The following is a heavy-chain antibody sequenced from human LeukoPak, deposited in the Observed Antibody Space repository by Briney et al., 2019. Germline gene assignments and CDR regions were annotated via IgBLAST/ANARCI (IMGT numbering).Heavy chain of an antibody. CDR1: GGSFSGYY. V-gene: IGHV4-34*01. J-gene: IGHJ4*02. D-gene: IGHD3-22*01. CDR2: INHSGST. CDR3: ARASTLDYDSSGYYYVFDY. Sequence: SETLSLTCAVYGGSFSGYYWSWIRQPPGKGLEWIGEINHSGSTNYNPSLKSRVTISVDTSKNQFSLKLSSVTAADTAVYYCARASTLDYDSSGYYYVFDYWGQGTLVTVSS.